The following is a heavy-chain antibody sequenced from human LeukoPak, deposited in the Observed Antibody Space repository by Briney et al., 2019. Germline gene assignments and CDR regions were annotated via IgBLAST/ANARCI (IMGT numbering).Heavy chain of an antibody. CDR3: ARGPDRSGFDY. D-gene: IGHD3-10*01. CDR1: GFTFTNSW. CDR2: INSDGRST. J-gene: IGHJ4*02. V-gene: IGHV3-74*01. Sequence: PGGSLRLSCAASGFTFTNSWMSWVRQAPGKGLVWVTRINSDGRSTSYADSVKGRFTISRDNAKNTLYLQMNNLRAEDTAVYYCARGPDRSGFDYWGQGALVTVSS.